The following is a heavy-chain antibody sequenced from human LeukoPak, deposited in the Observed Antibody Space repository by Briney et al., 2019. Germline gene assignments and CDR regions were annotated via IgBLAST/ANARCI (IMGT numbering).Heavy chain of an antibody. CDR1: GFTFVNSA. J-gene: IGHJ6*03. CDR3: AATAYYDKDYYMDV. CDR2: IVVGSGRT. Sequence: SVKVSCKASGFTFVNSAMQWVRQARGQRLDWIGWIVVGSGRTNYAQKFQERVTITRDMSTGTAYMELRSLRSEDTAVYYCAATAYYDKDYYMDVWGKGTTVIVSS. V-gene: IGHV1-58*02. D-gene: IGHD3-16*01.